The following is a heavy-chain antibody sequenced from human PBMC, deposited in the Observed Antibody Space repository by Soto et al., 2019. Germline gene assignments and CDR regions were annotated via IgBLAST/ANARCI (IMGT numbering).Heavy chain of an antibody. V-gene: IGHV3-30-3*01. Sequence: GGSLRLSCAASGFTFSSYAMHWVRQAPGKGLEWVALISYDGSDKDYADSVKGRFTISRDNSRNTLFLQMNSLRAEDTAVYYCARDYYKYYDSSGYYRSTAYCGKAPLVTGSS. J-gene: IGHJ4*02. CDR3: ARDYYKYYDSSGYYRSTAY. CDR2: ISYDGSDK. D-gene: IGHD3-22*01. CDR1: GFTFSSYA.